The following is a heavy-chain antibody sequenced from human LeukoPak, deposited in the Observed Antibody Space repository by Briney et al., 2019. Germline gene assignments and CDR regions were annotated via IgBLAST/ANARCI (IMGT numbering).Heavy chain of an antibody. CDR3: ARYFCSGGRCSHFDY. V-gene: IGHV4-59*08. J-gene: IGHJ4*02. D-gene: IGHD2-15*01. CDR1: GGSISGYY. CDR2: VYYSGST. Sequence: SETLSLTCTVSGGSISGYYWTWIRQPPGKGLEWMGYVYYSGSTSYNPSLKSRVTMSVDTSKNQFSLKLSSVTAADTAVYCCARYFCSGGRCSHFDYWGQGTLVTVSS.